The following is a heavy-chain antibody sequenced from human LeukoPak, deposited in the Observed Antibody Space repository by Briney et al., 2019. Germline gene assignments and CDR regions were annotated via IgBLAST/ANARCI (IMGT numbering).Heavy chain of an antibody. CDR3: AKGESIAAPTPDVLDI. CDR1: GFTFSSYA. D-gene: IGHD6-6*01. CDR2: ISGSGGST. Sequence: GGSLRLSCAASGFTFSSYAMSWVRQAPGKGLEWVSAISGSGGSTYYADSVKGRFTISRDNSKNTLYLQMNSLRAEDTAVYYCAKGESIAAPTPDVLDIWGQGTMVTVSS. J-gene: IGHJ3*02. V-gene: IGHV3-23*01.